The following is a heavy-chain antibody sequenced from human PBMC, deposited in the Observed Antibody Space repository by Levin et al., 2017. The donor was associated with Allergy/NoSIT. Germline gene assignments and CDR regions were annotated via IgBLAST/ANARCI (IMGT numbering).Heavy chain of an antibody. CDR3: ARDWASGSGSYYRLDS. J-gene: IGHJ4*02. Sequence: QPGGSLRLSCEGSGFIFSSHWMSWVRQAPGKGLEWVANIRQDGSEKYFGDSVKGRFTISRDNAKNSLSLQMNSLRAEDTAVYYCARDWASGSGSYYRLDSWGQGTLVTVSS. CDR1: GFIFSSHW. D-gene: IGHD3-10*01. CDR2: IRQDGSEK. V-gene: IGHV3-7*01.